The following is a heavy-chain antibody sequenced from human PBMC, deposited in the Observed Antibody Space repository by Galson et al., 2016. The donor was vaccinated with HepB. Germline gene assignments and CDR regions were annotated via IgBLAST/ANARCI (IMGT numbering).Heavy chain of an antibody. CDR1: GGTFSNYA. D-gene: IGHD1-1*01. J-gene: IGHJ4*02. CDR3: VRGSSRVRTDF. V-gene: IGHV1-18*01. Sequence: SVKVSCKASGGTFSNYALSWMRQAPGQGLEWMGWISAYNGDINYAQRVQGRLTMTTDTSTNTAYMELRSLTSDDTAVYYCVRGSSRVRTDFWGQGTLVTVSS. CDR2: ISAYNGDI.